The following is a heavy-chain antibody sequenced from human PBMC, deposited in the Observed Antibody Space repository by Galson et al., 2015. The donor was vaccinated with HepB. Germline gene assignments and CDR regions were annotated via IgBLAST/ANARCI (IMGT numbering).Heavy chain of an antibody. CDR1: GYTLTELS. D-gene: IGHD3-9*01. V-gene: IGHV1-24*01. CDR3: ATPPIGYFDWLSSPAEYYQH. J-gene: IGHJ1*01. Sequence: SVKVSCKVSGYTLTELSMHWVRQAPGKGLEWMGGFDPEDGETIYAQKFQGRVTMTEDTSTDTAYMELSSLRSEDTAVYYCATPPIGYFDWLSSPAEYYQHWGQGTLVTVSS. CDR2: FDPEDGET.